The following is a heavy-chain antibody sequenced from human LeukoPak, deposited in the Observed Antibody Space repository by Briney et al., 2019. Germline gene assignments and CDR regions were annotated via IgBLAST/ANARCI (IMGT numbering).Heavy chain of an antibody. CDR2: IYYSGST. V-gene: IGHV4-59*13. J-gene: IGHJ6*03. D-gene: IGHD5-18*01. CDR1: GGSISSYY. Sequence: PSETLSLTCTVSGGSISSYYWNWIRQPPGKGLEGIGYIYYSGSTEYNPSLKSRVTISIDTSKNQFSLKLSSVTAADTAVYYCARNVYNYGNYYYTDVWGKGTTVTVSS. CDR3: ARNVYNYGNYYYTDV.